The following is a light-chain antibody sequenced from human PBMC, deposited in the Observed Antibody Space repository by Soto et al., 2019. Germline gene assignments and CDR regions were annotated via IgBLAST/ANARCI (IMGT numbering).Light chain of an antibody. CDR1: NSDVGGYNY. CDR2: EVI. J-gene: IGLJ2*01. V-gene: IGLV2-14*01. CDR3: SSYTSSSTLV. Sequence: QSALTQPASVSASPGQSITISCTGTNSDVGGYNYVSWYQQHPGKTPKLIIYEVINRPSGVSNRFSGSKSGNTASLTISGLQADDEADCFCSSYTSSSTLVFGGGTEVTVL.